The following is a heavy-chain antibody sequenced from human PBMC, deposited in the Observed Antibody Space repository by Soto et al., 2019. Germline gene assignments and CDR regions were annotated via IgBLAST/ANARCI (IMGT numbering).Heavy chain of an antibody. J-gene: IGHJ5*02. CDR2: IDPSDSYT. D-gene: IGHD2-15*01. Sequence: LGESLKISCKGSGYSFTSYWISWVRQMPGKGLEWMGRIDPSDSYTNYSPSFQGHVTISADESISTAYLQWSSLKASDTAMYYCARFSAAHYNWFDPWGQGTLVTVSS. CDR3: ARFSAAHYNWFDP. CDR1: GYSFTSYW. V-gene: IGHV5-10-1*01.